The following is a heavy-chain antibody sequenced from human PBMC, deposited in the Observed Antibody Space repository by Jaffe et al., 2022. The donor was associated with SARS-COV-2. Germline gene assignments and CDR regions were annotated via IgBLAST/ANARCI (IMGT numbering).Heavy chain of an antibody. V-gene: IGHV3-74*01. Sequence: EVQLVESGGGLVQPGGSLRLSCSASGFTFGTYYMHWVRQAPGKGLVWVSRISGDGSNTAYADSVKGRFTISRDNAKNTVYVEMNSLRVEDTALYYCARGGAFASHDYWGQGTLVAVSS. D-gene: IGHD2-2*01. CDR2: ISGDGSNT. CDR3: ARGGAFASHDY. CDR1: GFTFGTYY. J-gene: IGHJ4*02.